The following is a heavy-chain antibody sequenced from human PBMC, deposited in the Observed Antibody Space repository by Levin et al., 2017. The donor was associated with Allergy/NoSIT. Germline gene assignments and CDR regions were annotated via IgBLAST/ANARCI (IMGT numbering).Heavy chain of an antibody. CDR1: GHTFTGYY. Sequence: ASVKVSCKASGHTFTGYYVHWVRQAPGQGLEWMGWINPNSGDTDYAQKFQGRVTMTWDTSSSTAYMELSRLTSDDTAVYYFARGIAVAGTPSYFDYWGQGTLVTVSS. CDR3: ARGIAVAGTPSYFDY. D-gene: IGHD6-19*01. CDR2: INPNSGDT. V-gene: IGHV1-2*02. J-gene: IGHJ4*02.